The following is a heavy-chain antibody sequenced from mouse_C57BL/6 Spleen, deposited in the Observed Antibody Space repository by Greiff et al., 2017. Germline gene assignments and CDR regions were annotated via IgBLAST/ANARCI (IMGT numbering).Heavy chain of an antibody. CDR1: GYTFTSYW. D-gene: IGHD2-4*01. CDR3: TAITTVAY. J-gene: IGHJ3*01. CDR2: IYPGNSDT. Sequence: VQLQQPGTVLARPGASVKMSCKTSGYTFTSYWMHWVKQRPGQGLEWIGAIYPGNSDTSYNQKFKGKAKLTAVTSASTAYMALSSLTNEDSAVYYCTAITTVAYWGQGTLVTVSA. V-gene: IGHV1-5*01.